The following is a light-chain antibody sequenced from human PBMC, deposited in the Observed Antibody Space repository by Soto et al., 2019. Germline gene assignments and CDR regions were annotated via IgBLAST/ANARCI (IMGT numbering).Light chain of an antibody. CDR1: QSIGIW. V-gene: IGKV1-5*03. Sequence: IQMTQSPSTVSASVGDRVAITCRASQSIGIWLAWYQQKPGKAPRFLIYTASTLLGGVPSRFSGSGSGTEFTLTISSLQPDDFATYYCQQDRDYSWTFGQGTKVEIK. CDR3: QQDRDYSWT. CDR2: TAS. J-gene: IGKJ1*01.